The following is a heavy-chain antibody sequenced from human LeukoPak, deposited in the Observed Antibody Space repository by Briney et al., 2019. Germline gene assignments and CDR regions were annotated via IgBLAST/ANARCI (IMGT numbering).Heavy chain of an antibody. Sequence: GGSLRLSCEASGFTFGNHLMSWVRRAPGKGLEWVSVFYGGSSTYYADSVKGRFTISRDNSKNTVYLQMNSLRAEDTALYYCARVSCSSTCCYFTNWGQGTLVTVSS. CDR2: FYGGSST. J-gene: IGHJ4*02. CDR3: ARVSCSSTCCYFTN. D-gene: IGHD2-2*01. CDR1: GFTFGNHL. V-gene: IGHV3-53*01.